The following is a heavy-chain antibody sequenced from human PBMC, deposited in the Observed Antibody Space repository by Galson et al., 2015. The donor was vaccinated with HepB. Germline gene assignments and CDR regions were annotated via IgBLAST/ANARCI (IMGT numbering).Heavy chain of an antibody. Sequence: SVKVSCKASGGTFSSYTISWVRQAPGQGLEWMGRIIPILGIANYAQKFQGRVTITADKSTSTAYMELSSLRSEDTAVYYCAREFKGTYYYDSSGYYSPYYFDYWGQGTLVTVSS. D-gene: IGHD3-22*01. CDR2: IIPILGIA. V-gene: IGHV1-69*04. J-gene: IGHJ4*02. CDR1: GGTFSSYT. CDR3: AREFKGTYYYDSSGYYSPYYFDY.